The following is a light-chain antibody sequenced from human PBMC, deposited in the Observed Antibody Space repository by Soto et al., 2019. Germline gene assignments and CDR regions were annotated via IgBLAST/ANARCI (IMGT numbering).Light chain of an antibody. CDR1: RSFTIF. CDR3: QQRSNWPIT. J-gene: IGKJ5*01. CDR2: DAS. V-gene: IGKV3-11*01. Sequence: EIVLTQSPATLSLSPGERATLSCRAGRSFTIFLAWYQQKPGQAPRLLIYDASNRATGVPARFSGSGSGTDFTLTITSLEPEDSAVYYCQQRSNWPITFGQGTRLEIK.